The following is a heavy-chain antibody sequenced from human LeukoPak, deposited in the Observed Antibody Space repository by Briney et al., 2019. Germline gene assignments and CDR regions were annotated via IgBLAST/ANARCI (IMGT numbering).Heavy chain of an antibody. CDR3: AREERDGYNYYWYFDL. CDR1: GFSLSTYW. CDR2: IKQDGSEQ. J-gene: IGHJ2*01. V-gene: IGHV3-7*01. Sequence: GSLRLSCAASGFSLSTYWMSWVRQAPGKGLEWVANIKQDGSEQYYGDSVKGRFTISRDNAKNSLYLQMSSLRAEDTAVYYCAREERDGYNYYWYFDLWGRGTLVTVSS. D-gene: IGHD5-24*01.